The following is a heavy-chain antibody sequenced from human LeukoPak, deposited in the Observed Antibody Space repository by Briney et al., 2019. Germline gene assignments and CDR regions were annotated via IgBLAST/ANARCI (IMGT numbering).Heavy chain of an antibody. CDR1: GFTFSSYA. D-gene: IGHD6-19*01. CDR2: IKSKTDGGTT. V-gene: IGHV3-15*01. CDR3: TSSSGWYILLDY. Sequence: PGGSLRLSCAASGFTFSSYAMSWVRQAPGKGLEWVGRIKSKTDGGTTDYAAPVKGRFTISRDDSKNTLYLQMNSLKTEDTAVYYCTSSSGWYILLDYWGQGTLVTVPS. J-gene: IGHJ4*02.